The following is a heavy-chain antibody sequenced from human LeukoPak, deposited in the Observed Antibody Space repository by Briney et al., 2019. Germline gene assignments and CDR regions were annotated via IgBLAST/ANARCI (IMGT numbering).Heavy chain of an antibody. D-gene: IGHD6-13*01. J-gene: IGHJ4*02. V-gene: IGHV4-39*07. CDR3: ARVGYSSSWAFDY. CDR1: GGSISSSSYY. Sequence: SETLSLTCTVSGGSISSSSYYWGWIRQPPGRGLESIGSIYYSGSTNYNPSLKSRVTISVDTSKNQFSLKLSSVTAADTAVYYCARVGYSSSWAFDYWGQGTLVTVSS. CDR2: IYYSGST.